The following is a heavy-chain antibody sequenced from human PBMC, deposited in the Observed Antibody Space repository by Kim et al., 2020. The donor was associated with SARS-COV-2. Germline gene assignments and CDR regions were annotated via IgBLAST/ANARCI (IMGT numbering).Heavy chain of an antibody. Sequence: GGSLRLSCVASGFTFSTSPMGWVRQAPGKGLEWVSRISWDGTRTYYADSVKGRVTMSSDKSKNMLYLHMNSLRVEDTAVYYCAKGVIHSGFDYWGQGTQV. V-gene: IGHV3-23*01. CDR2: ISWDGTRT. D-gene: IGHD1-26*01. CDR3: AKGVIHSGFDY. J-gene: IGHJ4*02. CDR1: GFTFSTSP.